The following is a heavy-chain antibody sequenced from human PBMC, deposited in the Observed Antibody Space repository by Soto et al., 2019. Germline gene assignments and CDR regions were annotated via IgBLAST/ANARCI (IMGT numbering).Heavy chain of an antibody. CDR3: ARGNYDTLTALSPDAFDI. CDR1: GGSISSYY. Sequence: PSETLSLTCTVSGGSISSYYWSWIRQPPGKGLEWIGYIYYSGSTNYNPSLKSRVTISVDTSKNQFSLKLSSVTAADTAVYYCARGNYDTLTALSPDAFDIWGQGTMVTVSS. D-gene: IGHD3-9*01. V-gene: IGHV4-59*01. CDR2: IYYSGST. J-gene: IGHJ3*02.